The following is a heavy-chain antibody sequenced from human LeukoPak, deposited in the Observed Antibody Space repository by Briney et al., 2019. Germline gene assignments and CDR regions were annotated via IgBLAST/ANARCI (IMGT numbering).Heavy chain of an antibody. D-gene: IGHD2-21*02. CDR2: IYYSGST. V-gene: IGHV4-31*03. CDR3: AYCGGDCYFRQ. J-gene: IGHJ4*02. CDR1: GGSISSGGYS. Sequence: SQTLSLTCTVSGGSISSGGYSWSWIRQHPGKGLEWIGYIYYSGSTCYNPSLKSRVTISVDTSKNQFSLKLSSVTAADTAVYYCAYCGGDCYFRQWGQGTLVTVSS.